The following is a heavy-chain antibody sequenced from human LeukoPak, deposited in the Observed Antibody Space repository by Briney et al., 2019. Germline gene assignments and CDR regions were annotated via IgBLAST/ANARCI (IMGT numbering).Heavy chain of an antibody. D-gene: IGHD2-15*01. CDR2: ISGVGGTT. CDR3: AKDMGRGGTYPGSHAFDV. Sequence: GGSLRLSCEASGFTFDDYAVHWVRQAPGKGLQWVSLISGVGGTTYYADSVKGRFTISRDNSKNSLYLQMNSLRTEDTALYYCAKDMGRGGTYPGSHAFDVWGQGTMVTVSS. J-gene: IGHJ3*01. V-gene: IGHV3-43*02. CDR1: GFTFDDYA.